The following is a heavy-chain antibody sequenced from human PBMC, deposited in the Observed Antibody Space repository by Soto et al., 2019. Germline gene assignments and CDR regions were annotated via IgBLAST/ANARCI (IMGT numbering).Heavy chain of an antibody. D-gene: IGHD3-22*01. Sequence: QVQLQESGPGLVKPSQTLCLICAVYGGSISSGGYYWSWIRQHPGKGLEWIGYIYYSGSTYYNPSLKSRVTISVDTSKNQFSLKLSSVTAADTAVYYCARTSYDRSGTAADPWGQGTLVTVSS. V-gene: IGHV4-31*11. CDR2: IYYSGST. CDR3: ARTSYDRSGTAADP. J-gene: IGHJ5*02. CDR1: GGSISSGGYY.